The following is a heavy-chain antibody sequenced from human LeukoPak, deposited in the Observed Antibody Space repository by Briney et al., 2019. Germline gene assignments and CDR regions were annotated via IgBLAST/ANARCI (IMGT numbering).Heavy chain of an antibody. CDR2: IKSKSDGGTA. V-gene: IGHV3-15*01. Sequence: PGGSLRRYCAASGFTCSNAWMSWVRQAPGQGLEGVGRIKSKSDGGTADHAAPVKGRFTISRDDSKSTLYLQMNSLKTEDTAVYYCTTYRTGYSDYWGQGTLVTVSS. D-gene: IGHD2-2*01. J-gene: IGHJ4*02. CDR1: GFTCSNAW. CDR3: TTYRTGYSDY.